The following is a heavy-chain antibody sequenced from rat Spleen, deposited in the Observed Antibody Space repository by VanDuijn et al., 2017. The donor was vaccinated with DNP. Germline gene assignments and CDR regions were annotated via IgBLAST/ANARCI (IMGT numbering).Heavy chain of an antibody. CDR2: IWTNGST. CDR3: VRGGSITDFY. CDR1: GFSLTSYN. J-gene: IGHJ2*01. Sequence: QVQLKESGPGLVQPSQTLSLTCTVAGFSLTSYNVHWVRQPPGKGLEWMGMIWTNGSTDHNSAPKSRLSIPRDTSKSQLFLKMNSLQTEDIGTDCCVRGGSITDFYWGQGVMVTVSS. V-gene: IGHV2-30*01. D-gene: IGHD1-6*01.